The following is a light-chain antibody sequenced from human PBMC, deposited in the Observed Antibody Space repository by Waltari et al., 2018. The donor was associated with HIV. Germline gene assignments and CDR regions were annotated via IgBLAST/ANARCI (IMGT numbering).Light chain of an antibody. V-gene: IGLV2-8*01. CDR3: SSHAGSKVV. CDR2: DVI. J-gene: IGLJ2*01. CDR1: SSDVGGYNY. Sequence: QSALTQPPSASGSPGQSVTLSCTGTSSDVGGYNYVSWHQQHPGKAPKLMIYDVIKRPAGVPVRFSGSWSGNTPSLTGSGLQPEAEADYYCSSHAGSKVVFGGGTTLTVL.